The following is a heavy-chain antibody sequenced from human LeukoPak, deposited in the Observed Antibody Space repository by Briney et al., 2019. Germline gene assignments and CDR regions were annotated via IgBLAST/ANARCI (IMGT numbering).Heavy chain of an antibody. V-gene: IGHV1-2*02. Sequence: APVKVSCKASGYTFTGYYMHWVRQAPGQGLEWMGWINPNSGGTNYAQKFQGRVTMTRDTSISTAYMELSRLRSDDTAVYYCARDMIVVVPAARGEDYWGQGTLVTVSS. CDR2: INPNSGGT. D-gene: IGHD2-2*01. CDR3: ARDMIVVVPAARGEDY. CDR1: GYTFTGYY. J-gene: IGHJ4*02.